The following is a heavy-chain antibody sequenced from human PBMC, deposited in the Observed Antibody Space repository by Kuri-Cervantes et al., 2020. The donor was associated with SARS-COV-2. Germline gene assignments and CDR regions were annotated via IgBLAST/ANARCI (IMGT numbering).Heavy chain of an antibody. CDR3: ARDRDDSSGYYYFDY. Sequence: GESLKISCAASGFTFSSYAMHWVRQAPGKGLEWVAVISYDGSNKYYADSVKDRFTISRDNSKNTLYLQMNSLRAEDTAVYYCARDRDDSSGYYYFDYWGQGTLVTVSS. D-gene: IGHD3-22*01. CDR2: ISYDGSNK. V-gene: IGHV3-30*04. J-gene: IGHJ4*02. CDR1: GFTFSSYA.